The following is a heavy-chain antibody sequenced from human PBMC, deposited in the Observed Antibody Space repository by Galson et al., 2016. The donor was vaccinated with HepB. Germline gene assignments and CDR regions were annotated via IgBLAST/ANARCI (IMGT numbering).Heavy chain of an antibody. CDR3: ARITSGYYLFDC. CDR2: VNQSGRT. Sequence: LRLSCAASGFNFSDYYMSWIRQPPGKGLEWIGQVNQSGRTDYNPSLKSRVTISVGRSKNQFSLKLSSVTAAETAVYYCARITSGYYLFDCWGQGSLVTVSS. J-gene: IGHJ4*02. CDR1: GFNFSDYY. D-gene: IGHD3-22*01. V-gene: IGHV4-34*08.